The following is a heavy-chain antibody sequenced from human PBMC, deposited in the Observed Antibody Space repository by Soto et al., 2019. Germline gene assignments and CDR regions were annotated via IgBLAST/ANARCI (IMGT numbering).Heavy chain of an antibody. CDR3: ARDLSWGSNWYYYMDV. CDR1: GFTFSSYW. V-gene: IGHV3-7*01. CDR2: IKQDGSEK. D-gene: IGHD7-27*01. J-gene: IGHJ6*03. Sequence: GGSLRLSCAASGFTFSSYWMSWVRQAPGKGLEWVANIKQDGSEKYYVDSVKGRFTVSRDNARNSLYLQMNSLRAEDTAVYYCARDLSWGSNWYYYMDVWGKGTTVTVSS.